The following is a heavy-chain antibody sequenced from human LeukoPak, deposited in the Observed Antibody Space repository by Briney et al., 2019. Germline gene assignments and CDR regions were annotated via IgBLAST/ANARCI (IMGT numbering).Heavy chain of an antibody. CDR3: ARTTGRNVRDWPFFDF. J-gene: IGHJ4*02. CDR1: GFTFNTYA. D-gene: IGHD3/OR15-3a*01. CDR2: ISYDGGKT. V-gene: IGHV3-30*14. Sequence: PGGSLRLSCAASGFTFNTYAMHWVRQAPGKGLEWVAVISYDGGKTYYADSVKGRFTISRDNSENTLYLQMNTLSAEDTAVYFCARTTGRNVRDWPFFDFWGQGTLVTVSS.